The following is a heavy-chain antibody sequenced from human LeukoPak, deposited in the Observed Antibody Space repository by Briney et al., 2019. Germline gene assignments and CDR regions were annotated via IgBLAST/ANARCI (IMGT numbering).Heavy chain of an antibody. CDR1: GFTFSSYA. V-gene: IGHV3-23*01. J-gene: IGHJ4*02. CDR2: ISGSGGST. D-gene: IGHD6-19*01. Sequence: GGSLRLSCAASGFTFSSYAMSWVRQAPGKGLEWVSAISGSGGSTYYADSVKGRFTISRDNAKNTLYLQMNSLRAEDTAVYYCARGAGYTSGLYQVVYWGQGTLVTVSS. CDR3: ARGAGYTSGLYQVVY.